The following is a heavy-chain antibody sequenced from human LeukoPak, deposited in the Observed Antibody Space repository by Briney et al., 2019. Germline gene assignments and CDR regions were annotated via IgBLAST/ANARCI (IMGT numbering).Heavy chain of an antibody. D-gene: IGHD4-17*01. CDR1: GFTFGDDG. J-gene: IGHJ4*02. Sequence: GGSLRLSCTASGFTFGDDGWSWFRQAPGKGLEWICFIRKKAYGETTEYGASVRGRFTISRDDAKSIAYLQMNSLKTEDTALYYCARGLHDYGDPNYYFDRWGQGTLVTVSS. V-gene: IGHV3-49*03. CDR2: IRKKAYGETT. CDR3: ARGLHDYGDPNYYFDR.